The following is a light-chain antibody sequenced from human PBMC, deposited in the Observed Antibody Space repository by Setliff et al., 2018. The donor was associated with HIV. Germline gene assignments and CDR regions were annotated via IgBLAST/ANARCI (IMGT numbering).Light chain of an antibody. CDR3: SSYTSSSPLYV. Sequence: QSALTQPASVSGSPGQSITISCTGTSSDVGGYNYVSWYQQHPGKAPKLMIYEVSNRPSGVSDRFSGSKSGNTASLTISGLQTEYEADYFCSSYTSSSPLYVFGTGTKVTVL. V-gene: IGLV2-14*01. J-gene: IGLJ1*01. CDR1: SSDVGGYNY. CDR2: EVS.